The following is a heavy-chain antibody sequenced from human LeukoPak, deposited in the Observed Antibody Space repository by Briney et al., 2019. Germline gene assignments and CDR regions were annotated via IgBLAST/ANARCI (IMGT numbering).Heavy chain of an antibody. D-gene: IGHD5-18*01. V-gene: IGHV3-7*01. J-gene: IGHJ4*02. CDR2: IKPDGSVQ. CDR1: GFTFSTYS. Sequence: PGGSLRLSCAASGFTFSTYSMSWVRQAPGKGLEWVANIKPDGSVQHYVDSVTGRFTISRDNGKNSVYLQMNSLRAEDTAVYYCATSYSYAFDCGGQGTLVTVSS. CDR3: ATSYSYAFDC.